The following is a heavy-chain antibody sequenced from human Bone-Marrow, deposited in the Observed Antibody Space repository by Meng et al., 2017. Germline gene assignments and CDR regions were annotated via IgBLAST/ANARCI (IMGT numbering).Heavy chain of an antibody. CDR1: GFTVSSNE. J-gene: IGHJ4*02. D-gene: IGHD5-24*01. V-gene: IGHV3-38-3*01. CDR3: ASHVEMAPIDY. CDR2: ISGGST. Sequence: GGSLRLSCAASGFTVSSNEMSWVRQAPGKGLEWVSSISGGSTYYADSRKGRFTISRDNSKNTLHLQMNSLRAEDTAVYYCASHVEMAPIDYWGQGTLVTVSS.